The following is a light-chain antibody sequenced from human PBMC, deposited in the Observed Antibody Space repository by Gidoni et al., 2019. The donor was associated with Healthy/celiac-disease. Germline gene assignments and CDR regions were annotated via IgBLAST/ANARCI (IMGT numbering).Light chain of an antibody. CDR1: QGISSY. Sequence: DIQLTQSPSFLSASVGDRVTITCRASQGISSYLAWYQQKPGKAPKLLIYAASTLQSGVPSRFSGSGSGTEFTLTISSLQPEDFATYHCQQPHPFTFGPGTKVDIK. V-gene: IGKV1-9*01. CDR3: QQPHPFT. J-gene: IGKJ3*01. CDR2: AAS.